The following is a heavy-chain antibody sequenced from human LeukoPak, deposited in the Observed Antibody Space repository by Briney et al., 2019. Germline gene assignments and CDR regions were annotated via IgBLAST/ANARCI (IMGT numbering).Heavy chain of an antibody. Sequence: GGSLRLSCAASGFTFSSYSMNWVRQAPGKGLEWVSYISSSSSTIYYADSVKGRITISRDNAKNSLYLQMNSLRAEDTAVYYCASDLRYYYGMDVWGQGTTVTVSS. CDR2: ISSSSSTI. CDR3: ASDLRYYYGMDV. J-gene: IGHJ6*02. CDR1: GFTFSSYS. V-gene: IGHV3-48*04.